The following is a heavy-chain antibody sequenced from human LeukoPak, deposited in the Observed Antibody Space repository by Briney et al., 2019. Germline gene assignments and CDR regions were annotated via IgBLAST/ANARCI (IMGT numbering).Heavy chain of an antibody. Sequence: GESLKISCQVSGFIFTNYWIGWVRQLPGKGLESMGLIYPADSGTTYSPSFQGQVTISADRSISTVYLQWSSLKASDTAMYYCARQSRDGSKNRGYYFDYWGQGTLVTVSS. CDR3: ARQSRDGSKNRGYYFDY. CDR1: GFIFTNYW. CDR2: IYPADSGT. J-gene: IGHJ4*02. D-gene: IGHD3-10*01. V-gene: IGHV5-51*01.